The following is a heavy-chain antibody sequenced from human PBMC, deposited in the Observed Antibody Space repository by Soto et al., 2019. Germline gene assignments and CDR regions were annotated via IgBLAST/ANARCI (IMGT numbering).Heavy chain of an antibody. CDR1: GFTFSSYS. J-gene: IGHJ4*02. D-gene: IGHD3-9*01. CDR3: ARDRDWAFDY. CDR2: IFASSTTI. V-gene: IGHV3-48*04. Sequence: GGSLRLSCVASGFTFSSYSMVWVRQAPGKGLEWVSYIFASSTTIYYADSVKGRFTVSRDNTQNSLSLLMNSLRAEDTAVYYCARDRDWAFDYWGQGTLVTVSS.